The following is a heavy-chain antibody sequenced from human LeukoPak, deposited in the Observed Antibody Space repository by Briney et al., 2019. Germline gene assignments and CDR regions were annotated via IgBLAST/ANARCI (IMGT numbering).Heavy chain of an antibody. CDR1: GFTFSSYA. Sequence: GGSLRLSCAASGFTFSSYAMHWVRQAPGKGLEWVAVISYDGSNKYYADSVKGRFTISRDNSKNTLYLQMNSLRAEDTAVYYCARGHDYGDYYYYGMDVWGQGTTVTASS. V-gene: IGHV3-30-3*01. CDR2: ISYDGSNK. D-gene: IGHD4-17*01. J-gene: IGHJ6*02. CDR3: ARGHDYGDYYYYGMDV.